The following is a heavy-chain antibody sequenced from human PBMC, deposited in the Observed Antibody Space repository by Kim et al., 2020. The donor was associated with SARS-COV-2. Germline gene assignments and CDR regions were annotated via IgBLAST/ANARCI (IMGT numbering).Heavy chain of an antibody. Sequence: GGSLRLSCAASGFTFSSYAMSWVRQAPGKGLEWVSAISGSGGSTYYADSVKGRFTISRDNSKNTLYLQMNSLRAEDTAVYYCAKWANLIGYSSGWYGDYWGQGTLVTVSS. J-gene: IGHJ4*02. CDR2: ISGSGGST. CDR3: AKWANLIGYSSGWYGDY. CDR1: GFTFSSYA. V-gene: IGHV3-23*01. D-gene: IGHD6-19*01.